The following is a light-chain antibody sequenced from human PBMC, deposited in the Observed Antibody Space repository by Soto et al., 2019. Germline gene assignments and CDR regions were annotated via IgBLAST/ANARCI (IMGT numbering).Light chain of an antibody. CDR2: AAS. V-gene: IGKV1-12*01. CDR1: QDISNW. CDR3: QQANTFPIT. Sequence: DIQMTQSPSSVSPSLGDRVTITCRASQDISNWLAWYQQKPGKAPKLLIYAASSLQSGVPSRFSGSGYGTDFTLSISSLQPEDFATYYCQQANTFPITFGGGTKVDIK. J-gene: IGKJ4*01.